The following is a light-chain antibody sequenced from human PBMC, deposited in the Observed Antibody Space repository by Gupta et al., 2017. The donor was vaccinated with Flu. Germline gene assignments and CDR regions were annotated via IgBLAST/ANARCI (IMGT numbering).Light chain of an antibody. V-gene: IGLV3-25*03. CDR3: QSADNSGTYVL. Sequence: QTAKITCSGNTLSKQYTYWYQQKPGQAPVLVIFKDTERPSGIPERFSGSNTGTTVTLTISGVQAEDEAAYYCQSADNSGTYVLFGGGTRLTV. J-gene: IGLJ3*02. CDR1: TLSKQY. CDR2: KDT.